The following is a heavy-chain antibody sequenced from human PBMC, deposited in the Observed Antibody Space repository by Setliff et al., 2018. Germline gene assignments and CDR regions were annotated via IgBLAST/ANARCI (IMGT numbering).Heavy chain of an antibody. J-gene: IGHJ6*03. V-gene: IGHV7-4-1*02. D-gene: IGHD3-10*01. Sequence: ASVKVSCKASGYTFTTYAMGWMRQAPGQGLEWMGWINTNTGNPSYAQGFTGRFVFSLDTSVSTAYLQINSLEAEDSAVYYCGRASRFGTIVYRGDYYMDVWGKGTTGTSP. CDR3: GRASRFGTIVYRGDYYMDV. CDR2: INTNTGNP. CDR1: GYTFTTYA.